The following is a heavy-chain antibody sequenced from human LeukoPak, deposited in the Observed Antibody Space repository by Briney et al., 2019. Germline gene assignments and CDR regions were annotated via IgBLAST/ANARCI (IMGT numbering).Heavy chain of an antibody. CDR1: GFTFSSYA. J-gene: IGHJ4*02. D-gene: IGHD7-27*01. CDR3: ATIGDRRTGELYRIDY. V-gene: IGHV3-30-3*01. Sequence: GGSLRLSCAASGFTFSSYAMHWVRQAPGKGLECVAVVSYDGSNKYYADSVTGRFTISRDNSKNTLFLQMNSLRAEDAAVYYCATIGDRRTGELYRIDYWGQGTLVTVSS. CDR2: VSYDGSNK.